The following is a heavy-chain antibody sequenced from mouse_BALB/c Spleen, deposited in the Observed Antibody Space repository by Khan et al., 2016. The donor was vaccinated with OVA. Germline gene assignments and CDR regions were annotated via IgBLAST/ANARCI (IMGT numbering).Heavy chain of an antibody. CDR2: ISSGGDYT. V-gene: IGHV5-6*01. CDR3: ASHLTGSFAF. J-gene: IGHJ3*01. Sequence: EVKLVVSGGDLVEPGGSLKLSCAASGFTFSSYSMSLVRQTPDKRLEWVATISSGGDYTYYPDIVNGRFTLSRDNAKHTLYRQMCSLMSEDTAMYYCASHLTGSFAFWGQGTLVAVSA. CDR1: GFTFSSYS. D-gene: IGHD4-1*01.